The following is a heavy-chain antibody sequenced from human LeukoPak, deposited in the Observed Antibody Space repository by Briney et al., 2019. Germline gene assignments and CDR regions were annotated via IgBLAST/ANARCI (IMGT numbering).Heavy chain of an antibody. CDR2: IYHSGST. J-gene: IGHJ5*01. D-gene: IGHD2-2*01. CDR3: ARGEGYCSSTSCYLGS. Sequence: SETLSLTCAVSAGSISSGGYSWSWIRQPPGKRLEWIGYIYHSGSTYYNPSLKSRVTISVDRSKNEFCLKLSSVTAADTAVYYCARGEGYCSSTSCYLGSWGQGTLVTVSS. CDR1: AGSISSGGYS. V-gene: IGHV4-30-2*01.